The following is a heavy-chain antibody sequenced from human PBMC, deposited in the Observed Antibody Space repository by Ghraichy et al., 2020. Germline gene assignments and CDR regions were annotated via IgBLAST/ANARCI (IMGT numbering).Heavy chain of an antibody. J-gene: IGHJ6*03. CDR3: ARHRPHFYYLDV. V-gene: IGHV4-59*08. Sequence: SETLSLTCTVSGDSINDYYWSWIRQPPGKGLEWVGYIYYLGKTNYNPSLETRLTISVDTSNNQFSLQLTSVTAAYTAVYYCARHRPHFYYLDVWGRGTTVTVSS. CDR2: IYYLGKT. CDR1: GDSINDYY.